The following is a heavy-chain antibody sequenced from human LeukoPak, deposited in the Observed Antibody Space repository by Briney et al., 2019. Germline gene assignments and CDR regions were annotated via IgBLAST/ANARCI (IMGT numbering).Heavy chain of an antibody. V-gene: IGHV3-23*01. CDR3: AKAIVVLISGQFWDY. CDR1: GFTFSSYG. D-gene: IGHD3-22*01. CDR2: INSGGST. J-gene: IGHJ4*02. Sequence: GGSLRLSCAASGFTFSSYGMSWVRQAPGKGLEWVSGINSGGSTDYADSVKGRFTISSDNSKNTLYLQMNSLRAEDTAVYYCAKAIVVLISGQFWDYWGQGTLVTVSS.